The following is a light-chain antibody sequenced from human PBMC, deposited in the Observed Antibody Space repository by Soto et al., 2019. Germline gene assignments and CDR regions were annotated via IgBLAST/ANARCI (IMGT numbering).Light chain of an antibody. CDR3: QQYNSRPRT. Sequence: DILMTQSPSTLSVSPGDRVTITCRASQSISSWLAWYQQKPGQAPRLLIYDASSWASGVPARFSGSGSGTEFTLTISSLQPEDFAVYYCQQYNSRPRTFGGGTKVDIK. CDR2: DAS. V-gene: IGKV1-5*01. CDR1: QSISSW. J-gene: IGKJ4*01.